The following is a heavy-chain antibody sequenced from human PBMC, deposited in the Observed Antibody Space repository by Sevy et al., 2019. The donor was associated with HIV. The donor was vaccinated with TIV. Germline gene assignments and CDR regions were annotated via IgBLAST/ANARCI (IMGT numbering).Heavy chain of an antibody. CDR3: ARGLKVITPDF. V-gene: IGHV3-30-3*01. Sequence: GGSLRLSCAASGFTFRTYGMHWVRQAPGKGLEWVTIISYDGTNKYYADSVKGRFTVSRDNSKSTLYLQMNSLKPDDTAIYYCARGLKVITPDFWGQGTRVTVSS. CDR2: ISYDGTNK. J-gene: IGHJ4*02. D-gene: IGHD1-20*01. CDR1: GFTFRTYG.